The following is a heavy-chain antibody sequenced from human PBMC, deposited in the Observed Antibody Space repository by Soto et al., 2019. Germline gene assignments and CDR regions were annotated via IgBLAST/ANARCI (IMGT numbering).Heavy chain of an antibody. V-gene: IGHV4-59*01. D-gene: IGHD3-22*01. J-gene: IGHJ4*02. CDR3: ALRSMAVVPEY. CDR1: GDSISSYY. Sequence: QVQLQESGPGLVKPSETLCLTCADSGDSISSYYCMWSRQPPGKGLESIGYLYYGRSANYNPSLKSRVTLSVDTSTNQCSLTLSSMTAADTAVYYCALRSMAVVPEYWGQGTLVTVSS. CDR2: LYYGRSA.